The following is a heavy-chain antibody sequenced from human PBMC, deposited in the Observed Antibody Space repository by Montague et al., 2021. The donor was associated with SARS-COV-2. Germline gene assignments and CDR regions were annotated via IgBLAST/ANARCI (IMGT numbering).Heavy chain of an antibody. J-gene: IGHJ6*02. CDR1: GGSVSSGSYY. D-gene: IGHD3-10*01. V-gene: IGHV4-61*01. CDR3: AFGEITTRGLIYYYGMDV. CDR2: IYYSGST. Sequence: SETLSLTCTVSGGSVSSGSYYWSRIRQPPGKGLEWIGYIYYSGSTNYNPSLKSRVTISVDTSKNQFSLKLSSVTAADTAVYYCAFGEITTRGLIYYYGMDVWGQGTTVTVSS.